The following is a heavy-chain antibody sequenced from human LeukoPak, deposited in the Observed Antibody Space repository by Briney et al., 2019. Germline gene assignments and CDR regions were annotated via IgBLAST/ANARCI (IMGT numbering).Heavy chain of an antibody. CDR2: IKQDGSEK. J-gene: IGHJ4*02. CDR1: AFTFSSYW. V-gene: IGHV3-7*01. Sequence: PGGYLRLSCAASAFTFSSYWMGWLRQAPGKGLEWVANIKQDGSEKYYVDPVKGRFTISKDNAKNSLDLQMNSLRAEDTAVYYCASGYDSDIFDYWGQGTLVTVSS. D-gene: IGHD5-12*01. CDR3: ASGYDSDIFDY.